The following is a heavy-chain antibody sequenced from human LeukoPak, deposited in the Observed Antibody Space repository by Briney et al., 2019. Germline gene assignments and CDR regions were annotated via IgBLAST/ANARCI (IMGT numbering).Heavy chain of an antibody. CDR1: GYTFTNYG. CDR3: ARVVGRNPYYFHY. Sequence: ASVKVSCKACGYTFTNYGISWVGPAPGQGLEWMGWISAYNGNTNYAQKLQGRVTMTTDTSTSTAYTELRSLRSDDTAVYYCARVVGRNPYYFHYWGQGTLVTVSS. J-gene: IGHJ4*02. CDR2: ISAYNGNT. V-gene: IGHV1-18*01. D-gene: IGHD1-14*01.